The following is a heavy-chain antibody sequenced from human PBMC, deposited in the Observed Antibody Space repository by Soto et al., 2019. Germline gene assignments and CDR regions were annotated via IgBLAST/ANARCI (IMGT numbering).Heavy chain of an antibody. J-gene: IGHJ4*02. CDR1: GGSISSYY. CDR3: ARVTILYYFDY. V-gene: IGHV4-59*01. D-gene: IGHD3-3*01. CDR2: IYYSGST. Sequence: SETLSLTCTVSGGSISSYYWSWIRQPPGKGLEWIGYIYYSGSTNYNPSLKSRVTISVDTSKNQFSLKLSSVTAADTAVYYCARVTILYYFDYWGQGTLVTVFS.